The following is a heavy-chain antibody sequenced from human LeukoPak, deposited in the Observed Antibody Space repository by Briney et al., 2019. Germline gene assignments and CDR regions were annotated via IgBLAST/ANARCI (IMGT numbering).Heavy chain of an antibody. Sequence: PGGSLRLSCAASGFTFSSYGMSWVRQAPGKGLEWVSAISGSGGSTYYADSVKGRFTISRDNSKNTLYLQMNSLRAEDTAVYYCAKDRVAVAGSGGFDPWGQGTLVTVSS. J-gene: IGHJ5*02. V-gene: IGHV3-23*01. CDR1: GFTFSSYG. CDR2: ISGSGGST. CDR3: AKDRVAVAGSGGFDP. D-gene: IGHD6-19*01.